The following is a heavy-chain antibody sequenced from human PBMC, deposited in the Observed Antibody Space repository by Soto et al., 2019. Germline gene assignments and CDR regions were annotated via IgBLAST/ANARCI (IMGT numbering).Heavy chain of an antibody. D-gene: IGHD2-8*01. CDR3: ARLMAYAMRGWDGMDV. J-gene: IGHJ6*02. Sequence: QVQLVQSGAEVKKPGSSVKVSCKASGGTFSSYVISWVRQAPGQGLERMGGIIPLFGTVFNTQKFQGRATITADESTSTAYMELGGLRSEDTAAYYCARLMAYAMRGWDGMDVWGQGTTVTVSS. CDR2: IIPLFGTV. CDR1: GGTFSSYV. V-gene: IGHV1-69*01.